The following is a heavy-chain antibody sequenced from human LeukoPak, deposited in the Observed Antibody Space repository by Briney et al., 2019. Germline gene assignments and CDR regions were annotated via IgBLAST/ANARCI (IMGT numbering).Heavy chain of an antibody. CDR2: INSDGSST. Sequence: GGSLRLSCAASGFTFSSYWMHWVRQAPGKGLVWVSRINSDGSSTSYADSVKGRFTISRDNAKSTLYLQMNSLRAEDTAVYYCAKGGGYDFWSGTNWFDPWGQGTLVTVSS. J-gene: IGHJ5*02. CDR1: GFTFSSYW. CDR3: AKGGGYDFWSGTNWFDP. V-gene: IGHV3-74*01. D-gene: IGHD3-3*01.